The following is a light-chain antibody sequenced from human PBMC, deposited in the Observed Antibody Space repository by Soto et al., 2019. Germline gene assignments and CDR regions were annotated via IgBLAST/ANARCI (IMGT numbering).Light chain of an antibody. CDR1: QSVSINS. CDR3: QQYSSSWYT. CDR2: GAS. Sequence: EVVLTQSPDTLPLSPGERATLSCRARQSVSINSLVWYQQKPGQAPRLLIYGASNRATGIPDRFSASGSGTDFTLTISRLEPEDFAMYYCQQYSSSWYTFGQGTKVEVK. V-gene: IGKV3-20*01. J-gene: IGKJ2*01.